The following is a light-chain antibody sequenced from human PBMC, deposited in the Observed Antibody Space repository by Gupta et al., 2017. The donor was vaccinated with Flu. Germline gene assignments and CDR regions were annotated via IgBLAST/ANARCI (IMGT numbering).Light chain of an antibody. Sequence: QSVLAQPPSASGAPGQRVTISCSGSSFNIGSNSVNWYQQVPGTAPKLLIYSSDQRPSGVPDRFSGSKSGTSASLAISGLQSEDEADYYCAAWDDSLNGHYVFGSGTKVTAL. CDR1: SFNIGSNS. V-gene: IGLV1-44*01. J-gene: IGLJ1*01. CDR2: SSD. CDR3: AAWDDSLNGHYV.